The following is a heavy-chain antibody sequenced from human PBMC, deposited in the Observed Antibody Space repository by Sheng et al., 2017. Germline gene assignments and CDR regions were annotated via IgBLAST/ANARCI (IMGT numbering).Heavy chain of an antibody. V-gene: IGHV1-2*02. CDR3: ARESGWYSFDF. J-gene: IGHJ4*02. CDR1: EYTFNAYY. Sequence: QVQLVQSGTEVMKPGASVKVSCKASEYTFNAYYIHWVRQAPGQGLEWMGSVNPNTGVTNYAQNFQGRVTMTRDASITTAYMELTRLTSDDTAVYYCARESGWYSFDFWGQGT. CDR2: VNPNTGVT. D-gene: IGHD6-19*01.